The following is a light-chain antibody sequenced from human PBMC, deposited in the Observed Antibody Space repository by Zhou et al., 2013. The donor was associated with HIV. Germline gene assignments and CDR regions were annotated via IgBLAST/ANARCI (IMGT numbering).Light chain of an antibody. Sequence: DIQMTQSPSSLSASVGDRVTITCRASQGISNYVAWYQQRAGTVPKVLIYGASTLQSGVPSRFSGSGSGTDFTLTISSLQPEDVATYYCQEYNSAPFTFGPRDNVDIK. V-gene: IGKV1-27*01. CDR2: GAS. J-gene: IGKJ3*01. CDR3: QEYNSAPFT. CDR1: QGISNY.